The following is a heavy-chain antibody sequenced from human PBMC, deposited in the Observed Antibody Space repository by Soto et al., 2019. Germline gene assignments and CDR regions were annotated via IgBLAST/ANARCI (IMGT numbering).Heavy chain of an antibody. J-gene: IGHJ4*02. Sequence: QMQLVQSGPEVKQPGTSVKVSCKASGFTFTYSAVQWVRQARGQRLEWIGWIVVGSGNTNYVKKFQGKVPLSRYTAQNNALLGLGQLESEEPGGYYWGGGGGGTYSVDYWGQGTRVTVSS. V-gene: IGHV1-58*01. CDR2: IVVGSGNT. CDR3: GGGGGGTYSVDY. D-gene: IGHD1-26*01. CDR1: GFTFTYSA.